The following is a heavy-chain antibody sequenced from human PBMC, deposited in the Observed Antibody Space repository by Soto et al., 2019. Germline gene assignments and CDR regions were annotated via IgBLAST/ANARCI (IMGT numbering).Heavy chain of an antibody. CDR2: ISYDGSNK. J-gene: IGHJ4*02. V-gene: IGHV3-30*03. CDR1: GFTFSRCG. D-gene: IGHD2-2*01. CDR3: VRDLGCISTSCHAHFDF. Sequence: PGGSLRLSCAASGFTFSRCGMHWVRQAPGKGLEWVAVISYDGSNKYYADSVKGRFTISRDNSKNTLYLQMNSLRAEDTAVYYCVRDLGCISTSCHAHFDFWGQGTLVTVSS.